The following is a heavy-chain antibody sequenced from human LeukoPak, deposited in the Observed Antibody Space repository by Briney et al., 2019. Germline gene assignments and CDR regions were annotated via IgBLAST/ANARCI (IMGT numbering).Heavy chain of an antibody. CDR3: ARLKRYFDWLPVRAFDI. Sequence: SETLSLTCKVSGGSISSSSYYWGWIRQPPGKGLEWIGSIYYNGSTYYHPSLKSRGTISVDTSKNQFSLNLSSVTAADTAVYYCARLKRYFDWLPVRAFDIWGQGTMVTVSS. CDR2: IYYNGST. J-gene: IGHJ3*02. V-gene: IGHV4-39*07. CDR1: GGSISSSSYY. D-gene: IGHD3-9*01.